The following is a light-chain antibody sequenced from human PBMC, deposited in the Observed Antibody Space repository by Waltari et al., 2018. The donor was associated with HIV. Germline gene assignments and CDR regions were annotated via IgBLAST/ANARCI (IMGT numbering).Light chain of an antibody. CDR3: CSYAGSRTWV. Sequence: QSALTQPASVSGSPGQSITISCTGTSSDVDGYNFVACYQQHPGKAPKLIIFYVFKRPSGVSVRFSVSKSGNTASLTISGRQSEDEADDYCCSYAGSRTWVFGGGTKVTVL. CDR1: SSDVDGYNF. CDR2: YVF. J-gene: IGLJ3*02. V-gene: IGLV2-23*02.